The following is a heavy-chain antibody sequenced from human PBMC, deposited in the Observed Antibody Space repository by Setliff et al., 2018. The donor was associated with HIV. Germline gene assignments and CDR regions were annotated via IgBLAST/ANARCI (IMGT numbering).Heavy chain of an antibody. D-gene: IGHD3-10*01. CDR3: ARHSGVASPNWFDP. J-gene: IGHJ5*02. CDR1: GGSISGHY. CDR2: IYSSGST. Sequence: SETLSLTCTVSGGSISGHYWSWIRQPPGRGLEWIGYIYSSGSTNFNPPLQSRVTISVDTSKDQFSLKLSSVTAADTAVYYCARHSGVASPNWFDPWGQGTLVTV. V-gene: IGHV4-4*09.